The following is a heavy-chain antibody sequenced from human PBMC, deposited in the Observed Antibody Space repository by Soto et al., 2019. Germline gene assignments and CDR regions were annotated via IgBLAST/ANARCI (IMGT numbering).Heavy chain of an antibody. CDR2: INPNSGGT. Sequence: ASVKVSCKASGYTFTGYYMHWVRQAPGQGLGWMGWINPNSGGTNYAQKFQGRVTMTRDTSISTAYMELSRLRTDDSAVYYCARGWELIHFYFDSWGQGTLVTVSS. CDR3: ARGWELIHFYFDS. CDR1: GYTFTGYY. J-gene: IGHJ4*02. D-gene: IGHD1-26*01. V-gene: IGHV1-2*02.